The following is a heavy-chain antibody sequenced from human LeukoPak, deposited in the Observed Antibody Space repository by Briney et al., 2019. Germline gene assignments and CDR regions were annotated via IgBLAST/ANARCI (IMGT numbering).Heavy chain of an antibody. CDR2: ITTHGGST. Sequence: PGGSLRLSCAASGFTFSSYAMTWVRQAPGKGLEWVSTITTHGGSTYYADSVKGRFTISRDNSKNTLYLQMNSLRAEDTAVYHCVKTWSYWGQGTLVTVSS. D-gene: IGHD1-1*01. J-gene: IGHJ4*02. CDR1: GFTFSSYA. CDR3: VKTWSY. V-gene: IGHV3-23*01.